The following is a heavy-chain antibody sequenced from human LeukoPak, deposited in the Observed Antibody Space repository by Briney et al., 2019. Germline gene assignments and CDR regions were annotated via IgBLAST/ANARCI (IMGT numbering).Heavy chain of an antibody. Sequence: ASVKVSCKASGYTFTGYYMHWVRQAPGQGLEWMGWINPNSGGTNYAQKFQGRVTMTRDTSISTAYTELSRLRSDDTAVYYCAREGTSRPKMGNWFDPWGQGTLVTVSS. J-gene: IGHJ5*02. CDR3: AREGTSRPKMGNWFDP. V-gene: IGHV1-2*02. D-gene: IGHD1/OR15-1a*01. CDR2: INPNSGGT. CDR1: GYTFTGYY.